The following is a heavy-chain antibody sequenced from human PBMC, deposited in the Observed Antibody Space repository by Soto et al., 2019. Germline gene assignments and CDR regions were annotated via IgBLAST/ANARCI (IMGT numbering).Heavy chain of an antibody. J-gene: IGHJ4*02. V-gene: IGHV1-69*02. CDR3: ASSTAGVYVFHD. CDR1: GDTFSRST. Sequence: QVQLVQSGAEVKHPGSSVKVSCKASGDTFSRSTISWVRQVTGQRLEWMGRIIPVLGVENHAQNFQGRVTITADKSTSTAYLELSSLKSEDTAIYYCASSTAGVYVFHDWGQGTLVTVSS. CDR2: IIPVLGVE. D-gene: IGHD2-8*01.